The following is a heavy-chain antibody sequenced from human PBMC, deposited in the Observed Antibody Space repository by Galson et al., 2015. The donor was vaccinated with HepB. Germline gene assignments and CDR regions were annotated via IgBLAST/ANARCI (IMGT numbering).Heavy chain of an antibody. D-gene: IGHD6-19*01. CDR1: GYTLTSYA. V-gene: IGHV1-3*01. J-gene: IGHJ6*02. Sequence: SVKVSCKASGYTLTSYAMHWVRQAPGQRLEWMGWINAGNGNTKYSQKFQGRVTITRDTSASTAYMELRSLRSDDTAVYYCARRTSPGGIAVAGTPGWIYYYGMDVWGQGTTVTVSS. CDR2: INAGNGNT. CDR3: ARRTSPGGIAVAGTPGWIYYYGMDV.